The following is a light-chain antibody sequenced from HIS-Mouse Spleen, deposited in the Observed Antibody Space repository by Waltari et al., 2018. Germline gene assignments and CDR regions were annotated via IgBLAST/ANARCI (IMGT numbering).Light chain of an antibody. J-gene: IGLJ2*01. V-gene: IGLV3-19*01. CDR1: SLRSYY. Sequence: SSELTQDPAVSVALGQTVRITCQGDSLRSYYASWYQQKPGQAPVLVTYGKNNRPSGIPDRFSCSSSGNTASLTITEAQAEDEADYYCNSRDSSGNHLVFGGGTKLTVL. CDR3: NSRDSSGNHLV. CDR2: GKN.